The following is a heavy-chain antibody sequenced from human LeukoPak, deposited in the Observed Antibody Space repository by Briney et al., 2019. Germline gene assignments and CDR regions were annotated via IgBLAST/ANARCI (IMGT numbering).Heavy chain of an antibody. J-gene: IGHJ6*03. V-gene: IGHV4-4*07. CDR3: ARDFTDSGSSLVYYYYYYMDV. CDR1: GGSISSYY. CDR2: IYTSGST. D-gene: IGHD1-26*01. Sequence: SETLSLTCTVSGGSISSYYWSWIRQPAGKGLEWIGRIYTSGSTNYNPSLKSRVTMSVDTSKNQFSLKLSSVTAADTAVCYCARDFTDSGSSLVYYYYYYMDVWGKGTTVTVSS.